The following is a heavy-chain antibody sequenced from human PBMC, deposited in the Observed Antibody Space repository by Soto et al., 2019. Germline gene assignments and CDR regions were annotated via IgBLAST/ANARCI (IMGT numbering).Heavy chain of an antibody. CDR3: ARDKGYCSDTSCPDFDY. CDR1: GYTFTSYA. V-gene: IGHV1-3*01. CDR2: INAGNGNT. D-gene: IGHD2-15*01. Sequence: ASVKVSCKASGYTFTSYAMHWVRQAPGQRLEWMGWINAGNGNTKYSQKFQGRVTITRDTSASTAYMELSSLRYEDTAVYYCARDKGYCSDTSCPDFDYWGQGTLVTVSS. J-gene: IGHJ4*02.